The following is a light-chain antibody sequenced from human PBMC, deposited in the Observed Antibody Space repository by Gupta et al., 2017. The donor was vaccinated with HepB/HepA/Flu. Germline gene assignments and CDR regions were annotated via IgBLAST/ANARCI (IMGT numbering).Light chain of an antibody. CDR1: SNDVGNEG. J-gene: IGLJ1*01. Sequence: QAGLTQPPSVSKDLRQTATLTCTGHSNDVGNEGAAWLQQRQGHPPKLLFSRDNSRPSGISERLSASRSGTKASPTISGLQPEDEADDDCYAWDTSIKSYVFGTGTKVTVL. V-gene: IGLV10-54*01. CDR3: YAWDTSIKSYV. CDR2: RDN.